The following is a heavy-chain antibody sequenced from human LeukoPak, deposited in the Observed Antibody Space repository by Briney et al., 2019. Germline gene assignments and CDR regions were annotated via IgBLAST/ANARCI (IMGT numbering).Heavy chain of an antibody. Sequence: GGSLRLSCAASGFTFSSYSMNWVRRAPGKGLEWVSSISSSSSYIYYADSVKGRFTSSRDNAKNSLYLQMNSLRAEDTAVYYCARDNRGSGSYHDAFDIWGHGTMVTVSS. V-gene: IGHV3-21*01. D-gene: IGHD1-26*01. CDR3: ARDNRGSGSYHDAFDI. CDR2: ISSSSSYI. J-gene: IGHJ3*02. CDR1: GFTFSSYS.